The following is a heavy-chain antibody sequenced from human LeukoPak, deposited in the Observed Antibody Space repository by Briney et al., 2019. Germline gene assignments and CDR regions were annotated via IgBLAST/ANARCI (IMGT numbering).Heavy chain of an antibody. D-gene: IGHD3-9*01. J-gene: IGHJ4*02. Sequence: NPGGSLRLSCAASGFTFSNYNMNWVRQAPGKGLEWVSYISSRGSYTYYADSVKGRFTISRDNAKNSLYLQMNSLRAEDTAVYYCARDPYYDILTGYYAAGYFDYWGQGTLVTVSS. CDR3: ARDPYYDILTGYYAAGYFDY. CDR2: ISSRGSYT. V-gene: IGHV3-21*06. CDR1: GFTFSNYN.